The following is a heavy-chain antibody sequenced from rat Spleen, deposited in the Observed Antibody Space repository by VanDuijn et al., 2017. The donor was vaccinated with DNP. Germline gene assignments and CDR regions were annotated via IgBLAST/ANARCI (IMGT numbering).Heavy chain of an antibody. CDR1: GYSITSNY. D-gene: IGHD5-1*01. V-gene: IGHV3-1*01. CDR2: ISYSGST. J-gene: IGHJ4*01. CDR3: ARVQLGYYALDA. Sequence: EVQLQESGPGLVKPSQSLSLTCSVTGYSITSNYWGWIRKFPGNKMEWVGHISYSGSTSYNPSLKSRISITRDTSKNQFFLHLNSVTTEDTAKYYCARVQLGYYALDAWGQGTSVTVSS.